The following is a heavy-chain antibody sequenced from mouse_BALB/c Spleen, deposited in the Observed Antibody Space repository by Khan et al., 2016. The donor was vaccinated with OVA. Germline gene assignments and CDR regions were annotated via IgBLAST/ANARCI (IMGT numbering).Heavy chain of an antibody. CDR1: GYTFTSYY. CDR2: INPSNGDT. J-gene: IGHJ3*01. CDR3: TRSGLAAFAY. Sequence: QVKLQQPGAELVKPGASVKLSCKASGYTFTSYYIYWVKKRPGQGLEWLGGINPSNGDTYSNEKFGSKATLTVDKSSSQAFMQVSSLTSEDSAVYYCTRSGLAAFAYWGQGTLVTVSA. D-gene: IGHD3-1*01. V-gene: IGHV1S81*02.